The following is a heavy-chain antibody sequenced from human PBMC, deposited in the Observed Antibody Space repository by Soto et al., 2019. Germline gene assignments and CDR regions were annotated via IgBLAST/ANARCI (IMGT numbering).Heavy chain of an antibody. D-gene: IGHD6-13*01. CDR1: GGTFSSYA. V-gene: IGHV1-69*01. CDR3: ARAAAGTDNKYYYYGIDV. CDR2: IIPIFGTA. J-gene: IGHJ6*02. Sequence: QVQLVQSGAEVKKPGSSVKVSCKASGGTFSSYAISWVRQAPGQGLEWMGGIIPIFGTANYAQKFQGRVTITADESTSTAYMELSSLRSEDTAVYYCARAAAGTDNKYYYYGIDVWGQGTTVTVSS.